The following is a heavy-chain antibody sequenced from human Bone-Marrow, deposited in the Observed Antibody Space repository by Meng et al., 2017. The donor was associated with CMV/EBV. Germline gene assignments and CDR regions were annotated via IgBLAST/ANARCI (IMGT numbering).Heavy chain of an antibody. CDR1: AGSMSSSSYY. V-gene: IGHV4-39*01. CDR3: ARALTYYDFWSGYSPNYFDY. Sequence: SETLSLTCTVSAGSMSSSSYYWGWIRQPPGKGLEWIGSTYYSGSTYYNPSLKSRVTISVDTSKNQFTLKLSSVTAADTAMYYCARALTYYDFWSGYSPNYFDYWGQGTLVTVSS. J-gene: IGHJ4*02. CDR2: TYYSGST. D-gene: IGHD3-3*01.